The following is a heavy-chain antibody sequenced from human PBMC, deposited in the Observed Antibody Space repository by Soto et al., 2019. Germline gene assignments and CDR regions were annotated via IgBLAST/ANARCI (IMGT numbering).Heavy chain of an antibody. V-gene: IGHV1-8*01. CDR2: VNPNNGDT. CDR3: AKVSRKGSAIDFDY. J-gene: IGHJ4*02. CDR1: GYTFSSYD. D-gene: IGHD3-10*01. Sequence: QVQLVQSGAELKKPGASVKVSCKASGYTFSSYDMNWVRQATGQGPEWIGWVNPNNGDTGYAQKFQRRVTRTTDISTTTAYMELTSLRSEDTAIYYCAKVSRKGSAIDFDYWGQGTLITVSS.